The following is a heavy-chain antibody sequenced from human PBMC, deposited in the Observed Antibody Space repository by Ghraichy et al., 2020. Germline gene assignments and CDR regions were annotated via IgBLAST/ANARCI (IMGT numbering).Heavy chain of an antibody. CDR1: GGSISSYY. CDR2: IYYTGST. CDR3: AREGVRGTMPDY. J-gene: IGHJ4*02. Sequence: SQTLSLTCTVSGGSISSYYWSWIRQPPGKGLEWIGHIYYTGSTNYNPSLKSRVTISVDTSKNQFSLKLRSVTAADTAVYYCAREGVRGTMPDYWGQGTLVTVSS. D-gene: IGHD3-10*01. V-gene: IGHV4-59*01.